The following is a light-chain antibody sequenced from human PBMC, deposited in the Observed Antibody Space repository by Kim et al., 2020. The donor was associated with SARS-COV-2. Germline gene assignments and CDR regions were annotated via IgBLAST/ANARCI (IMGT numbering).Light chain of an antibody. CDR3: QQYNTYPLT. Sequence: GDRVTITCRASQSISNWLAWYQQKPGEAPRLLNYDASSLEFGVPSRLSGSGAGTEFTLTISSLQPEDFATYYCQQYNTYPLTFGGGTKVDIK. J-gene: IGKJ4*01. CDR1: QSISNW. V-gene: IGKV1-5*01. CDR2: DAS.